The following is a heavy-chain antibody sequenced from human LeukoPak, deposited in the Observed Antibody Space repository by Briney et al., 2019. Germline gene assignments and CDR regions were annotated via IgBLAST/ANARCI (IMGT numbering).Heavy chain of an antibody. CDR3: ARDSSLYCSGGTCYWGLDY. CDR2: VKEDGSDK. Sequence: GGSVRLSCAASGFTFSSYWMRWVRQAPGKGLEWVAGVKEDGSDKRYVDSVKGRFTISRDNTKNSLYLQMNSLRGEDTAVYYCARDSSLYCSGGTCYWGLDYWGQGILVTVSS. J-gene: IGHJ4*02. D-gene: IGHD2-15*01. V-gene: IGHV3-7*01. CDR1: GFTFSSYW.